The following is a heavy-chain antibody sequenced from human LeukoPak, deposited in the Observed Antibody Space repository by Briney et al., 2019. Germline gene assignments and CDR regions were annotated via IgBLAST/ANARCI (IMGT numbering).Heavy chain of an antibody. CDR2: INHNGNVN. D-gene: IGHD3-16*01. J-gene: IGHJ6*02. CDR1: GFTFSSYW. Sequence: GGSLRLSCAASGFTFSSYWMNWARQAPGKELEWVASINHNGNVNYYVDSVKGRFTISRDNAKNSLYLQMSNLRAEDTAVYFCARGGGLDVWGQGATVTVSS. V-gene: IGHV3-7*03. CDR3: ARGGGLDV.